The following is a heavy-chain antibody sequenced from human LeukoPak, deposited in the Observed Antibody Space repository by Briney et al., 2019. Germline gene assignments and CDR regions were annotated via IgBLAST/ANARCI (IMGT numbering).Heavy chain of an antibody. CDR2: KSYDGGNK. D-gene: IGHD3-9*01. CDR1: GFTFSNYA. J-gene: IGHJ3*02. V-gene: IGHV3-30-3*01. CDR3: ARGGLRYGALDI. Sequence: GGSLRLSCAASGFTFSNYAMHWVRQAPGRGLEWVAVKSYDGGNKYYADSVKGRFTISRDNSKNTLFLQMDSLRAEDTAVYYCARGGLRYGALDIWGQGTMVTVSS.